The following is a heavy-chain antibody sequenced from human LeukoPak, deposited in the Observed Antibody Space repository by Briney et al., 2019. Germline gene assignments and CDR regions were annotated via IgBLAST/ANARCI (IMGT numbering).Heavy chain of an antibody. D-gene: IGHD3-10*01. CDR1: GFTFSSYW. Sequence: GGSLRLSCAASGFTFSSYWMHWVRQAPGKGLVWVSRINSDGSSTSYADSVKGRFTISRDNAKNTLYLQMNSLRDEDTAVYYCARVGMTMVRGVIQYYFDYWGQGTLVTVSS. CDR3: ARVGMTMVRGVIQYYFDY. CDR2: INSDGSST. J-gene: IGHJ4*02. V-gene: IGHV3-74*01.